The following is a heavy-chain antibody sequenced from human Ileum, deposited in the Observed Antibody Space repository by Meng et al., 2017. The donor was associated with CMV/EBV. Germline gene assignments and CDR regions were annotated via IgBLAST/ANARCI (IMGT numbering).Heavy chain of an antibody. V-gene: IGHV3-74*01. CDR1: GFTFSSNW. D-gene: IGHD6-19*01. CDR3: SRASSDWYQDY. J-gene: IGHJ4*02. CDR2: INNDGSST. Sequence: EVQLWESGGGLVQPGGSLRLSCAVSGFTFSSNWMYWVRQAPGKGLVWVSRINNDGSSTTYADSVKGRFTISRDNAKNMLYLQMNSLRAEDTAVYYCSRASSDWYQDYWGQGTLVTVSS.